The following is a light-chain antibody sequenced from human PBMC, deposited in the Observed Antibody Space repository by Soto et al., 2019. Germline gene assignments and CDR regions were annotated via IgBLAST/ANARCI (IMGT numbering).Light chain of an antibody. Sequence: QSVLTQSPSASASLGASVKLTCTLSSGHSSYAIAWHQQQPEKGPRYLMKVNTDGSHNKGDGIPDRFSGSSSGAERYLTISGLPSEDGQDYSSQSWGGGFPVVFGGGTQLTVL. CDR2: VNTDGSH. J-gene: IGLJ2*01. V-gene: IGLV4-69*01. CDR1: SGHSSYA. CDR3: QSWGGGFPVV.